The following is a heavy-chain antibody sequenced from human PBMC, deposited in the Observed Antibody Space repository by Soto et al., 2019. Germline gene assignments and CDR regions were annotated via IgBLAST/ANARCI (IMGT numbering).Heavy chain of an antibody. Sequence: SETLSLTCTVSGGSISSYYWSWIRQPAGKGLEWIGRIYTSGSTNYNPSLKSRVTMPVDTSKNQFSLKLSSVTAADTAVYYCATSGYNVPSSEYWGQGPLVTVSS. D-gene: IGHD5-12*01. CDR1: GGSISSYY. V-gene: IGHV4-4*07. CDR3: ATSGYNVPSSEY. CDR2: IYTSGST. J-gene: IGHJ4*02.